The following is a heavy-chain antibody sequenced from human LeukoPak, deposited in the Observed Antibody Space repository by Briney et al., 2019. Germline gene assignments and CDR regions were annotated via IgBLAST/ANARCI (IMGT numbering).Heavy chain of an antibody. J-gene: IGHJ4*02. D-gene: IGHD3-10*01. CDR3: ARGPDTMVRGVILLFDY. Sequence: ASVKVSCKASGYTFTSYAMHWVRQAPGQRLEWMGWINAGNGNTKYSQKFQGRVTITRDTSASTAYMELSSLRSGDTAVYYCARGPDTMVRGVILLFDYWGQGTLVTVSS. CDR1: GYTFTSYA. CDR2: INAGNGNT. V-gene: IGHV1-3*01.